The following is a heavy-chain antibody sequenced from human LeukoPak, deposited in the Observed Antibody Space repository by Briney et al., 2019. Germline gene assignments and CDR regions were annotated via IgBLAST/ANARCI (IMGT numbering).Heavy chain of an antibody. CDR3: AKAAATTHLFDY. D-gene: IGHD1-26*01. V-gene: IGHV3-30*18. CDR2: ISSDGSNK. CDR1: GFTFSSYE. Sequence: GGSLRLSCAASGFTFSSYEMNWVRQAPGKGLEWVAVISSDGSNKYYADSVKGRFTISRDNSKNTLYLQMNSLRPEDTAVYYCAKAAATTHLFDYWGQGTLVTVSS. J-gene: IGHJ4*02.